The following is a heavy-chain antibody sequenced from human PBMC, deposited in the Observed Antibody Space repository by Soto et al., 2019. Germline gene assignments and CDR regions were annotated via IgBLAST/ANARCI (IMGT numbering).Heavy chain of an antibody. CDR2: TYYGSKWYN. V-gene: IGHV6-1*01. J-gene: IGHJ4*02. CDR3: ARAEYSTSSPDFDY. CDR1: GDSVSSNSAA. Sequence: PSQTLSLTCAISGDSVSSNSAAWNWIRQSPSRGLEWLGRTYYGSKWYNDYAVSVKSRITINPDTSKNQFSLQLNSATPEDTAVYYCARAEYSTSSPDFDYWGQGTLVTVSS. D-gene: IGHD6-6*01.